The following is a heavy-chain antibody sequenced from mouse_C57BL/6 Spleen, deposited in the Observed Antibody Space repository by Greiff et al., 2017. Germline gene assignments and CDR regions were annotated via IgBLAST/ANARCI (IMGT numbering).Heavy chain of an antibody. V-gene: IGHV1-7*01. CDR2: INPSSGYT. J-gene: IGHJ2*01. CDR3: AGKGFTTVVAMDY. Sequence: VKVVESGAELVKPGASVKLSCKASGYTFTSYWMHWVKQRPGQGLEWIGYINPSSGYTKYNQKFKDKATLTADKSSSTAYMQLSSLTYEDSAVYYCAGKGFTTVVAMDYWGQGTTLTVSS. CDR1: GYTFTSYW. D-gene: IGHD1-1*01.